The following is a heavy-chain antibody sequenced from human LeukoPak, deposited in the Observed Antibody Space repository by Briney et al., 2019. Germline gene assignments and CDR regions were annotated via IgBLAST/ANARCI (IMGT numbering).Heavy chain of an antibody. J-gene: IGHJ3*02. CDR1: GGSISSGGYS. Sequence: SETLSLTCAVSGGSISSGGYSWSWIRQPPGKGLEWIGYIYHSGSTYYNPSLKSRVTISVDRSKNQFSLKLSSVTAADTAVYYCDSTVAGINAFDIWGQGTMVTVSS. CDR2: IYHSGST. D-gene: IGHD6-19*01. V-gene: IGHV4-30-2*01. CDR3: DSTVAGINAFDI.